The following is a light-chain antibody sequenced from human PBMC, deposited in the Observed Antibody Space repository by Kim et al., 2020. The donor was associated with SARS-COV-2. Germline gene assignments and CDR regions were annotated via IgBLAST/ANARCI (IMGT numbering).Light chain of an antibody. Sequence: LITISYTGTSRDVADFYYVYWYQQHPYKATKLMIYDLTKRPSGVSYRFSGSKSVNTASLTISGLQAEDDGDYYCTSYRIGNTLVVFGGGTHLTVL. CDR3: TSYRIGNTLVV. V-gene: IGLV2-14*04. J-gene: IGLJ3*02. CDR1: SRDVADFYY. CDR2: DLT.